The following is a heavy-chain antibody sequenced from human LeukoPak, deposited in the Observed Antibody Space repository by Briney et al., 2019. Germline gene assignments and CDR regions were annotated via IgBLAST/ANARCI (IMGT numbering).Heavy chain of an antibody. D-gene: IGHD3-9*01. CDR2: ISYDGSNK. CDR1: GFTFSNYN. CDR3: ARATNYNILTGIGTYGMDV. Sequence: GGSLRLSCAASGFTFSNYNMNWVRQAPGKGLEWVAVISYDGSNKYYADSVKGRFTISRDNSKNTLYVQMNSLRGEDTAVYYCARATNYNILTGIGTYGMDVWGQGTTVTVSS. J-gene: IGHJ6*02. V-gene: IGHV3-30-3*01.